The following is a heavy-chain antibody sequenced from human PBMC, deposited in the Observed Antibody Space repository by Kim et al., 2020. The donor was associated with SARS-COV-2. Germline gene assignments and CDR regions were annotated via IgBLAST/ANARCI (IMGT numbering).Heavy chain of an antibody. Sequence: GGSLRLSCTASGFTFGDYAMSWVRQAPGKGLGWVGFFRSKAYGGTTEYAESVKGRFTISRDDSKSIAYLQMNSLKTEDTAVYYCTREVCSSTSCTIDYWGQGTLVTVSS. CDR1: GFTFGDYA. CDR2: FRSKAYGGTT. V-gene: IGHV3-49*04. CDR3: TREVCSSTSCTIDY. D-gene: IGHD2-2*01. J-gene: IGHJ4*02.